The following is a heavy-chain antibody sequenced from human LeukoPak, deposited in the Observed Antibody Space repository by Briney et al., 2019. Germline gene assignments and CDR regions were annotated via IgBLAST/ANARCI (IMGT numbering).Heavy chain of an antibody. V-gene: IGHV4-34*01. CDR3: ARACRIYQLLPRCWFDP. CDR2: INHSGST. Sequence: TSETLSLTCAVYGGSFSGYYWSWIRQPPGKGPEWIGEINHSGSTNYNPSLKSRVTISVDTSKNQFSLKLSSVTAADTAVYYCARACRIYQLLPRCWFDPWGQGTLVTVSS. J-gene: IGHJ5*02. CDR1: GGSFSGYY. D-gene: IGHD2-2*01.